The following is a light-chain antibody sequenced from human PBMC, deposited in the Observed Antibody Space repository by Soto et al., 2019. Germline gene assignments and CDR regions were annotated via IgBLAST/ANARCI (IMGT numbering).Light chain of an antibody. J-gene: IGKJ5*01. CDR3: QQSYSTPIT. V-gene: IGKV1-5*01. Sequence: DIQMTQSPSTLSASVGDRVTITCRASQSISSWLAWYQQKPGKAPKLLIYDASSLESGVPSRFSGSASGTEFTLTISSLQPDDFATYYCQQSYSTPITFGQGTRLEIK. CDR1: QSISSW. CDR2: DAS.